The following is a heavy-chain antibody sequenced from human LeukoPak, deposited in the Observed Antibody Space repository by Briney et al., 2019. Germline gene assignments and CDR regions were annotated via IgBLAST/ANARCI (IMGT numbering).Heavy chain of an antibody. CDR3: ARCPSRYDFWSGYYRD. V-gene: IGHV4-34*01. D-gene: IGHD3-3*01. J-gene: IGHJ4*02. CDR2: INHSGST. CDR1: GGSFSGYY. Sequence: SETLSLTCAVSGGSFSGYYWRWVRQPPGKGLEWIGEINHSGSTNYNPSLKSRVTISVDTSKKKLSLKLSSVNATNTAVDYSARCPSRYDFWSGYYRDWGQGTLVTVSS.